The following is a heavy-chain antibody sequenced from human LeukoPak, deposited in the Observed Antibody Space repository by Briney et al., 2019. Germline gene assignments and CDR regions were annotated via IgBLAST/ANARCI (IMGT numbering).Heavy chain of an antibody. V-gene: IGHV3-7*04. D-gene: IGHD3-16*01. CDR2: IKPGGSDK. J-gene: IGHJ4*02. CDR1: EFTFSNYW. CDR3: ARDFGDEY. Sequence: PGGSLRLSCAASEFTFSNYWMTWVRQAPGKGLEWVANIKPGGSDKYYVDSVKGRFTISRDNAENSLYLQMNSLRVEDTAVYYCARDFGDEYWGQGTLVTVSS.